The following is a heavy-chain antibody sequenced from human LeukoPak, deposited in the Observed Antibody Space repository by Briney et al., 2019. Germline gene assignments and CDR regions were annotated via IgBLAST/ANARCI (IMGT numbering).Heavy chain of an antibody. CDR3: VRGDRYFFDF. J-gene: IGHJ4*02. CDR1: GFTFSSYE. CDR2: IGNTGRTI. V-gene: IGHV3-48*03. Sequence: GGSLRLSCAASGFTFSSYEMNWVRQAPGRGLEWVSYIGNTGRTIYYTDSVKGRSTISRDNAKNSLYLQMNSLRAEDTAIYYCVRGDRYFFDFWGQGTLVTVSS.